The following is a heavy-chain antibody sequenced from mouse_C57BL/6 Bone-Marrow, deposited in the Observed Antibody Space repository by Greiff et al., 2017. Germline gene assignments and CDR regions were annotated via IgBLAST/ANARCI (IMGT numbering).Heavy chain of an antibody. D-gene: IGHD2-5*01. Sequence: VQLQQSGPELVKPGASVKISCKASGYSFTSYYIHWVKQRPGQGLEWIGWIYPGSGNTKYNEKFKGKATLTADTSSSTAYMQLSSLTSEDSAVYYCARGRTYYSIQAWFAYWGQGTLVTVSA. CDR1: GYSFTSYY. J-gene: IGHJ3*01. V-gene: IGHV1-66*01. CDR2: IYPGSGNT. CDR3: ARGRTYYSIQAWFAY.